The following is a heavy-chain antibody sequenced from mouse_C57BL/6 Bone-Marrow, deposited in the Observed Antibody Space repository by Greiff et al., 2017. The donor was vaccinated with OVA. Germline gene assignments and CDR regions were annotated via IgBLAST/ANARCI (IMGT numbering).Heavy chain of an antibody. V-gene: IGHV5-17*01. J-gene: IGHJ1*03. CDR2: ISSGSSTI. CDR1: GFTFSEYG. CDR3: ARINYWYFDV. Sequence: EVKLVESGGGLVKPGGSLKLSCAASGFTFSEYGMHWVRQAPEKGLEWVAYISSGSSTIYYADTVKGRFTISRDNAKNTLFLQMTSLRSEDTAMYYCARINYWYFDVWGTGTTVTVSS.